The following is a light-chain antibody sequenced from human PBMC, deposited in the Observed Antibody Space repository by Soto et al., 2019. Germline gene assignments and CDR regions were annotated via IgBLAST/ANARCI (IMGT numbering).Light chain of an antibody. Sequence: EIVLTQSPGTLSLSPGERATLSCRASQSVSSTYLAWYQQKLGQAPRLLIYGASTRVTGIPDRFSGGGSGTDFSLTISRLEPEDFAVYYCQQYGSSPRTFGQGTKVEI. J-gene: IGKJ1*01. CDR1: QSVSSTY. CDR3: QQYGSSPRT. CDR2: GAS. V-gene: IGKV3-20*01.